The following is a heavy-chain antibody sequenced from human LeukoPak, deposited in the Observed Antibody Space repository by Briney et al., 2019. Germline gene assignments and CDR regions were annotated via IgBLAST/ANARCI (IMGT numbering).Heavy chain of an antibody. V-gene: IGHV4-34*01. J-gene: IGHJ3*02. Sequence: SETLSLTCAVYGGSFNNYYWSWIRQPPGKVLEWIGEINHSGSTNYNPSLKSRVTISVDTSKNQFSLKLSSVTAADTAVYYCARVGLYGSESYAAFDIWGQGTMVTVSS. CDR2: INHSGST. CDR1: GGSFNNYY. D-gene: IGHD3-10*01. CDR3: ARVGLYGSESYAAFDI.